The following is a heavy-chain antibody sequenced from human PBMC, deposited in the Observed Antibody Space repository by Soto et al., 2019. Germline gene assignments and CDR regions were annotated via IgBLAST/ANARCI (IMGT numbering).Heavy chain of an antibody. V-gene: IGHV3-23*01. CDR3: AKWKWDISYYHDSSGYSPDY. CDR2: ISGSGGST. D-gene: IGHD3-22*01. CDR1: GFTFSSYG. J-gene: IGHJ4*02. Sequence: TGGSMRLSCAAAGFTFSSYGRSWVRQAPGKGLEWVSAISGSGGSTYYADSVKGRFTISRDNSRNTLYLQMNSLRAEDTAVYYCAKWKWDISYYHDSSGYSPDYWGQGTLVTVSS.